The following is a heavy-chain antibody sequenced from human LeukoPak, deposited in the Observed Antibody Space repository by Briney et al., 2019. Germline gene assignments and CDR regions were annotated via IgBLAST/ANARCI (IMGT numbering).Heavy chain of an antibody. CDR2: IYYSGST. CDR3: ARGPSVTRSLDY. Sequence: SETLSLTCTVSGGSISSGGYYWSWIRQHPGKGLEWIGYIYYSGSTYYNPSLKSRVTISVDTSKNQFSLKLSSVTAADTAVCYCARGPSVTRSLDYWGQGTLVTVSS. V-gene: IGHV4-31*03. CDR1: GGSISSGGYY. D-gene: IGHD4-17*01. J-gene: IGHJ4*02.